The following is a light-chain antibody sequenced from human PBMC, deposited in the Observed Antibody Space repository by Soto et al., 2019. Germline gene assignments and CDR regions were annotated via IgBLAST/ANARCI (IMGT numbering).Light chain of an antibody. J-gene: IGKJ4*01. CDR2: GAS. CDR3: HHYGSSPPLP. V-gene: IGKV3-20*01. CDR1: QSVSSN. Sequence: PSPLPVYPGERATLSCRASQSVSSNLAWYQQKPGQAPRPLIYGASSRATGIPDRFSGSGSGTDFTLTISRLEPEDFVVNYCHHYGSSPPLPFGRGPKVAIK.